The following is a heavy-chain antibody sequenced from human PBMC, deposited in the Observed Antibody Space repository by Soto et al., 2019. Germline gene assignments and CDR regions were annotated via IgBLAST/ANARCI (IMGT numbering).Heavy chain of an antibody. CDR2: IYYSGNT. CDR1: GGSIGSSSYY. V-gene: IGHV4-39*01. CDR3: ASIAAPGTTHFDF. D-gene: IGHD6-13*01. Sequence: PSETLSLTCTVSGGSIGSSSYYWGWIRQTPGKGLEWIGNIYYSGNTFYNPSLQSRVAISVDTSKNQFYLHLSSVTAADTAIFYCASIAAPGTTHFDFWGQGTLVTVYS. J-gene: IGHJ4*02.